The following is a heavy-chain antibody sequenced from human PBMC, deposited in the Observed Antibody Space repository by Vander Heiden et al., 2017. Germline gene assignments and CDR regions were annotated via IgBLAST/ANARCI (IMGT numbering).Heavy chain of an antibody. D-gene: IGHD3-22*01. CDR2: ISYEGSNK. V-gene: IGHV3-30*04. CDR3: ARGAYYYDSSGYYSPTEQLDY. CDR1: GFTFSRYA. Sequence: QVQLVESGGGVVQPGRSLRLSCAASGFTFSRYAMHWVRQAPGKGLEWVAVISYEGSNKYYADSVKGRFTISRDNSKNTLYLQMNSLRAEDTAVYYCARGAYYYDSSGYYSPTEQLDYWGQGTLVTVSS. J-gene: IGHJ4*02.